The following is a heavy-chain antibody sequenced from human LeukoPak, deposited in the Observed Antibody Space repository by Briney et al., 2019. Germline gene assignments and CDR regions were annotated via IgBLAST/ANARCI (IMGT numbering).Heavy chain of an antibody. V-gene: IGHV4-34*01. CDR2: INHSGST. Sequence: SETLSLTCAVYGGSFSGYYWSWIRQPPGKGLEWIGEINHSGSTNYNPSLKSRVTISVDTSKNQFSLKLSSVTAADTAVYYCASGETTASDYWGQGTLVTVPS. J-gene: IGHJ4*02. CDR3: ASGETTASDY. CDR1: GGSFSGYY. D-gene: IGHD4-11*01.